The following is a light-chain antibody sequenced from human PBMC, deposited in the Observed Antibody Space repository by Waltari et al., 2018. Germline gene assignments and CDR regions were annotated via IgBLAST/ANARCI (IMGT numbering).Light chain of an antibody. CDR2: GAS. J-gene: IGKJ1*01. V-gene: IGKV1-39*01. Sequence: DIQMTQSPSSLSASVGDTVTITCRASQNIDTSLNWYHQRPGTAPKLLIWGASTLLRGVPSRFSGSGSGTDFTLTINNLQPEDFATYYCQQGYTIPRTFAQGTKVEVK. CDR3: QQGYTIPRT. CDR1: QNIDTS.